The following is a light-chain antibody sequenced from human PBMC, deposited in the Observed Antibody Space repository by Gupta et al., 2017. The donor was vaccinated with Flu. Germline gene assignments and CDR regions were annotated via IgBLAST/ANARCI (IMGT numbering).Light chain of an antibody. Sequence: QSVLTQPPSVSGTPGQRVTIPCSGSISDIGNHFVYWYQQLPGTAPKLLIFRNNLRPSGVPDRFSASKSGTSASLAIDGLRSDDEGDYYCATWSDSSTYVFGTGTKVTVL. CDR3: ATWSDSSTYV. J-gene: IGLJ1*01. V-gene: IGLV1-47*01. CDR2: RNN. CDR1: ISDIGNHF.